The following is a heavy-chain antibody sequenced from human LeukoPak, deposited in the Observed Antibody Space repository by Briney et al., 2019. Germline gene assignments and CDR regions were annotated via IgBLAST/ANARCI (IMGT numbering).Heavy chain of an antibody. V-gene: IGHV3-23*01. D-gene: IGHD2-2*01. CDR1: GFTFSSYA. J-gene: IGHJ4*02. CDR2: SSGSGGST. CDR3: AKAPVVPAAIAEIDY. Sequence: GGSLRLSCAASGFTFSSYAMSWVRQAPGKGLEWVSASSGSGGSTYYADSVKGRFTISRDNSKNTLYLQMNSLRAEDTAVYYCAKAPVVPAAIAEIDYWGQGTLVTVSS.